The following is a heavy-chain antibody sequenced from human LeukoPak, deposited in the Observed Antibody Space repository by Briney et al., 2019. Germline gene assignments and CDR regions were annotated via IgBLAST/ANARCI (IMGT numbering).Heavy chain of an antibody. V-gene: IGHV3-7*03. CDR3: ATDKAFHAFDI. CDR1: GFTFSNYW. Sequence: PGGSLRLSRAASGFTFSNYWMTWVRQAPGRGLEWVANINIDGNKEDYVGSVKGRFTISRDNAKNSLYLEMISLRTEDTAVYYCATDKAFHAFDIWGQGTMVTVSS. CDR2: INIDGNKE. J-gene: IGHJ3*02.